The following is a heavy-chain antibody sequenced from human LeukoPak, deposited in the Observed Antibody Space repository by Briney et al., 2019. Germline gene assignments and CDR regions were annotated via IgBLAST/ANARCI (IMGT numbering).Heavy chain of an antibody. CDR2: IIPIFGTA. D-gene: IGHD3-22*01. CDR3: ARAPDSSGYYWNDAFDI. CDR1: GGTFSSYA. J-gene: IGHJ3*02. V-gene: IGHV1-69*05. Sequence: SVKVSCKASGGTFSSYAISWVRQAPGQGLEWMGRIIPIFGTANYAQKFQGRVTITTDESTSTAYMELSSLRSEDTAVYHCARAPDSSGYYWNDAFDIWGQGTMVTVSS.